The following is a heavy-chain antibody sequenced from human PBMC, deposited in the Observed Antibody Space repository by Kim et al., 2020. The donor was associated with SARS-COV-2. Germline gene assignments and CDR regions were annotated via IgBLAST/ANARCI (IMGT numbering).Heavy chain of an antibody. D-gene: IGHD5-12*01. CDR1: GYTFTSYA. V-gene: IGHV7-4-1*02. Sequence: ASVKVSCKASGYTFTSYAMNWVRQAPGQGLEWMGWINTNTGNPTYAQGFTGRFVFSLDTSVSTAYLQISSLKAEDTAVYYCARSDIVATIVYFDYWGQGTLVTVSS. CDR3: ARSDIVATIVYFDY. CDR2: INTNTGNP. J-gene: IGHJ4*02.